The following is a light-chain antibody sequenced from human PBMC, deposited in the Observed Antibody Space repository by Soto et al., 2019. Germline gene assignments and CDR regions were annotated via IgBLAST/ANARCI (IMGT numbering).Light chain of an antibody. CDR3: GTWDSSLSAWV. J-gene: IGLJ3*02. CDR2: ENN. CDR1: GSNIGNNY. V-gene: IGLV1-51*02. Sequence: QSVLTQPPSVSAAPGQKVTISCSGSGSNIGNNYVSWYQQLPGTAPKLLIYENNKRPSGIPDRFSGSKSGTSATLGITGLQTGDEADYYCGTWDSSLSAWVFGGGTKLTVL.